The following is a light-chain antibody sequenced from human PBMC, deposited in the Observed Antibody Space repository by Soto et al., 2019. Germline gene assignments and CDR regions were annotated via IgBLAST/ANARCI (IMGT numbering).Light chain of an antibody. CDR1: NIGSKS. CDR2: FHN. CDR3: QVWDSSSDPLV. J-gene: IGLJ2*01. V-gene: IGLV3-21*04. Sequence: SYELTQPPSVSVAPGKTARITCGGNNIGSKSVHWYQQKPGQAPVLVISFHNDRPSGIPERFSASNSGNTATLTISRVEAGDEADYYCQVWDSSSDPLVFGGGTKLTVL.